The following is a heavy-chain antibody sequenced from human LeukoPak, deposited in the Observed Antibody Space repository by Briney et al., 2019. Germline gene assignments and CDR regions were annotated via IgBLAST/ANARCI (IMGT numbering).Heavy chain of an antibody. CDR2: ISAYNGNT. CDR1: GYTFTSYG. D-gene: IGHD5-12*01. V-gene: IGHV1-18*04. CDR3: ARGRGYSGYSYYFDY. J-gene: IGHJ4*02. Sequence: ASVNVSCKASGYTFTSYGISWVRQAPGQGLEWMGWISAYNGNTNYAQKLQGRVTMTTDTSTSTAYMELRSLRSDDTAVYYCARGRGYSGYSYYFDYWGQGTLVTVSS.